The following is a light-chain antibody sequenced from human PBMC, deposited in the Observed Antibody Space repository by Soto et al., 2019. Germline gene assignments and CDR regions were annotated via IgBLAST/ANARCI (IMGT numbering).Light chain of an antibody. CDR1: QSVGSY. V-gene: IGKV3-11*01. Sequence: EIVLTQSPATLSLSPGERATLSCRASQSVGSYFAWYQQKPGQAHRLLIYDASNRATGIPARFSGSGSGTDFTLTISSLEPDDFAVYYCQQRGFWSVTFGQGTSVDIK. CDR3: QQRGFWSVT. J-gene: IGKJ1*01. CDR2: DAS.